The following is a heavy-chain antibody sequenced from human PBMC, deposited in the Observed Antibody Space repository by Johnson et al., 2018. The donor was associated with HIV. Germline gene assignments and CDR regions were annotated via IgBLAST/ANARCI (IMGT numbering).Heavy chain of an antibody. V-gene: IGHV3-9*01. Sequence: QLVESGGGLVQRGGSLRLSCAASGFTFNTYVMNWVRQAPGQGLEWVSAISGSGRTGYADSVKGRFTISRDSAKNSLYLQMNSLRADDTALYYCAKDTSSAGVNAFDMWGQGTLVTVSS. J-gene: IGHJ3*02. CDR2: ISGSGRT. D-gene: IGHD6-13*01. CDR3: AKDTSSAGVNAFDM. CDR1: GFTFNTYV.